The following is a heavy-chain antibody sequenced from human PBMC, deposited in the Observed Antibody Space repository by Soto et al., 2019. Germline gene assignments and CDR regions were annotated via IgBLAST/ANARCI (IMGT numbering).Heavy chain of an antibody. V-gene: IGHV3-66*01. J-gene: IGHJ4*02. CDR3: ARAPSHKDLHVAFDY. CDR1: GFTVSSDY. D-gene: IGHD2-15*01. CDR2: IYTDSST. Sequence: GGSLRLSCAASGFTVSSDYMSWVRQAPGKGLEWVSLIYTDSSTYFADSVKGRFTISRDNSKNTLYLQMNRLRAEDTAVYYCARAPSHKDLHVAFDYWGQGALVTVSS.